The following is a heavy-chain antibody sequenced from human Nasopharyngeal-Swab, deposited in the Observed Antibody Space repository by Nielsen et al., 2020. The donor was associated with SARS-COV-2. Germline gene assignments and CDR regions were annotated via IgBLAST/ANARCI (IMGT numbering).Heavy chain of an antibody. V-gene: IGHV4-59*11. CDR3: ARGRYGDYGVDYYYYMDV. J-gene: IGHJ6*03. D-gene: IGHD4-17*01. CDR1: GGSIRSHY. CDR2: SSYIGSS. Sequence: SETRSLTCTVSGGSIRSHYWSWVRQPPGKGLEWIGYSSYIGSSNYKPSLKSRVTISVDTSKNQFSLKLRFVTAADTAVYYCARGRYGDYGVDYYYYMDVWGKGTTVTVSS.